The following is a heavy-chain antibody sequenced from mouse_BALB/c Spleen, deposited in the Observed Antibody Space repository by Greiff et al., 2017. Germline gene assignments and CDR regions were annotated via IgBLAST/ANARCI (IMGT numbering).Heavy chain of an antibody. V-gene: IGHV5-12-2*01. Sequence: DVHLVESGGGLVQPGGSLKLSCAASGFTFSSYTMSWVRQTPEKRLEWVAYISNGGGSTYYPDTVKGRFTISRDNAKNTLYLQMSSLKSEDTAMYYCARRPDGYYAMDYWGQGTSVTVSS. J-gene: IGHJ4*01. CDR2: ISNGGGST. D-gene: IGHD2-3*01. CDR3: ARRPDGYYAMDY. CDR1: GFTFSSYT.